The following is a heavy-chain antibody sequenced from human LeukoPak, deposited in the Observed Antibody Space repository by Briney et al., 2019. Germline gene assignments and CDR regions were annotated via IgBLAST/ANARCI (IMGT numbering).Heavy chain of an antibody. J-gene: IGHJ4*02. CDR2: IYPSGST. CDR1: GDFISPYY. D-gene: IGHD2-8*02. Sequence: SETLSLTCTVSGDFISPYYWSWIRQPAGKELEWIGRIYPSGSTNYNPSLKSRLTMSIHTSKNQFSLNLTSVTAADTAVYFYARGPLSTGYFDFWGQGALVTVSS. V-gene: IGHV4-4*07. CDR3: ARGPLSTGYFDF.